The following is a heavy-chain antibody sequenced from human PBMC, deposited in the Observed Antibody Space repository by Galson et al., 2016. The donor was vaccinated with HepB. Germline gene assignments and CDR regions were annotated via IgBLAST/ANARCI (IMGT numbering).Heavy chain of an antibody. J-gene: IGHJ6*02. D-gene: IGHD2-15*01. V-gene: IGHV4-34*01. Sequence: SETLSLTCTLYGGSFSGYFWSWIRQSPGKGLEWIGEINRSGSTSYDPSLKSRVAISVDTSKNQFSLKLSSVTAADTAIYYCARGGTGYCSGSNCKSYYYYGMDVWGQGTTVTVSS. CDR3: ARGGTGYCSGSNCKSYYYYGMDV. CDR2: INRSGST. CDR1: GGSFSGYF.